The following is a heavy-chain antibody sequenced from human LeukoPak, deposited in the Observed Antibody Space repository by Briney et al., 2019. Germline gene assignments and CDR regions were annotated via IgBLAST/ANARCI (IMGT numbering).Heavy chain of an antibody. V-gene: IGHV4-39*01. Sequence: SETLSLTCTVSGGSISSSPYYWAWIRQPPGRGLEWIGSIYYRGNTYHNPSLKSRVTISVDTSKNQFSLGVISVTAADTAVYFCARPTTGPATQGYDSWGQGILVTVAS. D-gene: IGHD1-1*01. CDR3: ARPTTGPATQGYDS. CDR1: GGSISSSPYY. CDR2: IYYRGNT. J-gene: IGHJ4*02.